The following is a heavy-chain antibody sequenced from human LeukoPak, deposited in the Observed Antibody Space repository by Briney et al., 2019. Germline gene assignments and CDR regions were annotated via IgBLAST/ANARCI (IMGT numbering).Heavy chain of an antibody. D-gene: IGHD3-9*01. CDR1: GYSISSSNW. J-gene: IGHJ4*02. Sequence: SDTLSLTCAVSGYSISSSNWWGWIRQPPGKGLEWIGYIYYSGSTYYNPSLKSRVTMSVDTSKNQFSPKLSSVTAVDTAVYYCARSGTYYDILEYYFDYWGQGTLVTVSS. CDR3: ARSGTYYDILEYYFDY. CDR2: IYYSGST. V-gene: IGHV4-28*01.